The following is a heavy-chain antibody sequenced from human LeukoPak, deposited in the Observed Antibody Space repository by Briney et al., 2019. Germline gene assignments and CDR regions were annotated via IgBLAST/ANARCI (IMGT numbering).Heavy chain of an antibody. V-gene: IGHV3-30*18. Sequence: GGSLRLSCAASGFTFSSYGMHWVRQAPGKGLEWVAVISYDGSNKYYADSVKGRFIISRDNSKNTLYLQMNSLRAEDAAVYFCAKAPVTSCRGAYCYPFDSWGQGTLVTVSS. CDR3: AKAPVTSCRGAYCYPFDS. D-gene: IGHD2-21*01. CDR1: GFTFSSYG. CDR2: ISYDGSNK. J-gene: IGHJ4*02.